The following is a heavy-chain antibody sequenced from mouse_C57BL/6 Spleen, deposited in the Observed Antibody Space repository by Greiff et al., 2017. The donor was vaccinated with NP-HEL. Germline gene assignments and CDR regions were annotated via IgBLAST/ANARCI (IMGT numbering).Heavy chain of an antibody. V-gene: IGHV5-6*01. CDR1: GFTFSSYG. CDR2: ISSGGSYT. J-gene: IGHJ1*03. CDR3: ARPNSNWDVWYFDV. Sequence: EVQVVESGGDLVKPGGSLKLSCAASGFTFSSYGMSWVRQTPDKRLEWVATISSGGSYTYYPDSVKGRFTISRDNAKNTLYLQMSSLKSEDTAMYYCARPNSNWDVWYFDVWGTGTTVTVSS. D-gene: IGHD4-1*01.